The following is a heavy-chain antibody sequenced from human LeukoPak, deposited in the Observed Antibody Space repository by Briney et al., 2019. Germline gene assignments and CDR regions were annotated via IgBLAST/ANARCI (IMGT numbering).Heavy chain of an antibody. Sequence: GESLKISCKGSGYSFTSYWIGWVRQMPGKGLEWMGIIYPGDSDTRYSPSFQGQVTISADKSISTAYLQWSSLKASDTAMYYCARTTGITMVRGVINYFDYWGRGTLVTVSS. CDR2: IYPGDSDT. CDR1: GYSFTSYW. V-gene: IGHV5-51*01. J-gene: IGHJ4*02. CDR3: ARTTGITMVRGVINYFDY. D-gene: IGHD3-10*01.